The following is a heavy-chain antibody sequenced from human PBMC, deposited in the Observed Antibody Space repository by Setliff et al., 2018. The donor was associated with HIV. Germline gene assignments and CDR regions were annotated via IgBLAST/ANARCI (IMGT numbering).Heavy chain of an antibody. Sequence: SVKVSCKASGGPFSSYAISWVRQAPGQGLEWMGGIIPIFGTANYAQKFQGRVTITRDTSASTVYMELSSMRTEDTAVYYCAREYYSDSSGDYLHYYYNMDVWGEGTTVTVSS. CDR3: AREYYSDSSGDYLHYYYNMDV. D-gene: IGHD3-22*01. V-gene: IGHV1-69*05. J-gene: IGHJ6*03. CDR2: IIPIFGTA. CDR1: GGPFSSYA.